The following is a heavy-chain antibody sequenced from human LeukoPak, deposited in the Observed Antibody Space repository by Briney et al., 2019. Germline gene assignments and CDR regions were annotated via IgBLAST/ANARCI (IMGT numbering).Heavy chain of an antibody. CDR2: ISASGGST. CDR1: GFTFSSYA. J-gene: IGHJ4*02. Sequence: GGSLRLSCAASGFTFSSYAMSWIRQAPGKGLEWVSSISASGGSTYCADSVKGRFTISRDSSTNTLYLQMNSLRAEDTAVYCCAKTALLGGAVARGFDYWGQGTLVTVSS. V-gene: IGHV3-23*01. D-gene: IGHD3-16*01. CDR3: AKTALLGGAVARGFDY.